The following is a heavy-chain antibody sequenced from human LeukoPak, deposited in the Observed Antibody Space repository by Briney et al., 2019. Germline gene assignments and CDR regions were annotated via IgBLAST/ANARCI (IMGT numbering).Heavy chain of an antibody. D-gene: IGHD1-26*01. Sequence: PGGSLRLSCAASGFTFNDYAMHWVRQAPGKGLEWVALISYDGHDKSYADSVRGRFTISRDNSKNTLSLQMHSLKSEDTAVYYCAKSRWETYAVRAFWGQGTMVTVSS. V-gene: IGHV3-30-3*02. CDR1: GFTFNDYA. CDR2: ISYDGHDK. CDR3: AKSRWETYAVRAF. J-gene: IGHJ3*01.